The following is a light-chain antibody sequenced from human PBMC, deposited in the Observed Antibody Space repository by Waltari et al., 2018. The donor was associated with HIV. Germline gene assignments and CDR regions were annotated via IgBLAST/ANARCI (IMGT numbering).Light chain of an antibody. V-gene: IGLV2-23*02. CDR1: NSDVGSYDL. CDR2: EVT. Sequence: QSALTQPAPVSGSPGQSVTIPCAGSNSDVGSYDLVSWYQHHPGKAPKRLIYEVTKRPPGVSNRCSGSKSGNTASLTISGLQAEDEADYDCCSYAGSHTFVVFGGGTKLTVL. CDR3: CSYAGSHTFVV. J-gene: IGLJ2*01.